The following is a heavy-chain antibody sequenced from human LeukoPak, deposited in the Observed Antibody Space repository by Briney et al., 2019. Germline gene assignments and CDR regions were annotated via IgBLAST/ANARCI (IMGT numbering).Heavy chain of an antibody. Sequence: GESLKIFCSGSGYTFTNYWISWLRQMPGKGVEGMGSIYPGGSDTRYSPSFQGQVTISADKSISTAYLQWSSLKASDTAVYYCARHYGGGEYYYGMDVWGQGTTVTVAS. CDR2: IYPGGSDT. CDR3: ARHYGGGEYYYGMDV. J-gene: IGHJ6*02. CDR1: GYTFTNYW. V-gene: IGHV5-51*01. D-gene: IGHD2-21*01.